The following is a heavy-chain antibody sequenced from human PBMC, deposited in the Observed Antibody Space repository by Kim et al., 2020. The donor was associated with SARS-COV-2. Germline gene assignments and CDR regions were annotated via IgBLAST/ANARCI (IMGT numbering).Heavy chain of an antibody. Sequence: GGSLRLSCAASGFTFSSYSMNWVRQAPGKGLEWVSSISSSSSYIYYADSVKGRFTISRDNAKNSLYLQMNSLRAEDTAVYYCARDTGGPGTMIVVVTDYYYGMDVWGQGTTVTVSS. CDR3: ARDTGGPGTMIVVVTDYYYGMDV. J-gene: IGHJ6*02. CDR1: GFTFSSYS. V-gene: IGHV3-21*01. CDR2: ISSSSSYI. D-gene: IGHD3-22*01.